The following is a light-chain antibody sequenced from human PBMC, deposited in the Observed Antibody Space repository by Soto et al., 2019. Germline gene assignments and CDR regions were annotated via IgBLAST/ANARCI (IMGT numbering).Light chain of an antibody. CDR3: QQYDGYPLT. J-gene: IGKJ4*01. Sequence: DIQMTQSPATLSAFVGDRITITCRASQTIDRWLVWYQQKPGKAPQVLISKASTLESGAPSRLSGSGSGTEFTLTISSLQPDDLATYYCQQYDGYPLTFGGGTKVEMK. CDR2: KAS. V-gene: IGKV1-5*03. CDR1: QTIDRW.